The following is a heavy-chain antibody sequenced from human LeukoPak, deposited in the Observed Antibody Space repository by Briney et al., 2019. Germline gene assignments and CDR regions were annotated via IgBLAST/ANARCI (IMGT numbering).Heavy chain of an antibody. J-gene: IGHJ4*02. Sequence: GGSLRLSCAASGFTFDDYAMHWVRQAPGKGLEWVSGISWNSGSIGYADSVKGRFTISRDNAKNSLYLQMNSLRAEDTALYYCAKDSYGDYVYWGQGTLVTVSS. V-gene: IGHV3-9*01. D-gene: IGHD4-17*01. CDR1: GFTFDDYA. CDR3: AKDSYGDYVY. CDR2: ISWNSGSI.